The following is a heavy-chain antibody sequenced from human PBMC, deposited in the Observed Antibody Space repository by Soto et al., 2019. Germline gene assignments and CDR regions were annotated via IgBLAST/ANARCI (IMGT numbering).Heavy chain of an antibody. CDR2: IIPIFGTA. Sequence: SVKVSCKASGGTFSSYAISWVRQAPGQGLEWMGGIIPIFGTANYAQKFQGRVTITADESTSTAYMELSSLRSEDTAVYYCARVLITIFGVAYYYYYGMDVWGQWTSVTVSS. D-gene: IGHD3-3*01. CDR3: ARVLITIFGVAYYYYYGMDV. V-gene: IGHV1-69*13. J-gene: IGHJ6*02. CDR1: GGTFSSYA.